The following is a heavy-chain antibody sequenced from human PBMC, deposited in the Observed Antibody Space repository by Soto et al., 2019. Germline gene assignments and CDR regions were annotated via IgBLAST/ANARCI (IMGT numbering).Heavy chain of an antibody. V-gene: IGHV3-30*03. CDR1: GFTFSSYG. D-gene: IGHD2-21*02. CDR3: ATHESGGNSNGFVDY. Sequence: QVQLVESGGGVVQPGRSLRLSCAASGFTFSSYGMHWVRQAPGKGLEWVAVISYDGSNKYYADSVKGRFTISRDNSKNTLYLQMNSLRAEDTAVYYCATHESGGNSNGFVDYWGQGTLVTVSS. CDR2: ISYDGSNK. J-gene: IGHJ4*02.